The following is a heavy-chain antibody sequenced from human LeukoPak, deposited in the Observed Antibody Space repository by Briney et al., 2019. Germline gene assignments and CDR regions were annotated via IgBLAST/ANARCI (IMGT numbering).Heavy chain of an antibody. J-gene: IGHJ6*03. V-gene: IGHV4-59*01. CDR2: IYYSGST. D-gene: IGHD6-6*01. CDR3: AKVWTADSSSSYYYYYYMDV. CDR1: GGSISSYY. Sequence: SETLSLTCTVSGGSISSYYWSWIRQPPGKGLEWIGYIYYSGSTNYNPSLKSRVTISVDTSKNQFSLKLSSVTAADTAVYYCAKVWTADSSSSYYYYYYMDVWGKGTTVTVSS.